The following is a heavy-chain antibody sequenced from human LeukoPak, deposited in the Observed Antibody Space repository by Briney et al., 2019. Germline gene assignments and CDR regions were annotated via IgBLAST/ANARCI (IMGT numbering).Heavy chain of an antibody. V-gene: IGHV1-69*05. CDR2: IIPIFGTV. CDR1: GGTFSSYA. CDR3: ARPYSSSWYENAFDI. D-gene: IGHD6-13*01. J-gene: IGHJ3*02. Sequence: GASVKVSCKASGGTFSSYAISWVRQAPGQGLEWMGGIIPIFGTVNYAQKFQGRVTITTDESTSTAYMELSSLRSEDTAVYYCARPYSSSWYENAFDIWGQGTMVTVSS.